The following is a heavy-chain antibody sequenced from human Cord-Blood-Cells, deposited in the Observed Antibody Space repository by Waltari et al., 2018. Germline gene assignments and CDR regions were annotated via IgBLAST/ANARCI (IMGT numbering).Heavy chain of an antibody. J-gene: IGHJ5*02. CDR3: ARLRRYCSGGSCYFNWFDP. CDR1: GGTFSSYT. CDR2: IIPILGIA. D-gene: IGHD2-15*01. V-gene: IGHV1-69*02. Sequence: QVQLVQSGAEVKKPGSSVKVSCKASGGTFSSYTISWVRQAPGQGLEWMGRIIPILGIANYAQKFQGRVTITADKSTSTAYMELSSLRSKDTAVYYCARLRRYCSGGSCYFNWFDPWGQGTLVTVSS.